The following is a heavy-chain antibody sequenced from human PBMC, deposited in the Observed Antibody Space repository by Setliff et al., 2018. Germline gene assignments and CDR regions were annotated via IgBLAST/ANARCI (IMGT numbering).Heavy chain of an antibody. CDR3: AGTPARGTTWLSPFDY. CDR2: IQGTGNT. D-gene: IGHD3-9*01. J-gene: IGHJ4*02. V-gene: IGHV4-61*02. Sequence: SETLSLTCTVTGGSFDSGTHYWSWIRQPAVKVPEWIGLIQGTGNTNYNPSLQSRATISIDTSKNQISLKITSVTAADTALYSCAGTPARGTTWLSPFDYWGQGIQVTVSS. CDR1: GGSFDSGTHY.